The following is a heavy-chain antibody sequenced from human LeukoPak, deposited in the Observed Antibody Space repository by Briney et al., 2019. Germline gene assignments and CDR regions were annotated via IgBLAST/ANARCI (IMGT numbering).Heavy chain of an antibody. V-gene: IGHV3-21*01. CDR3: ARRYCTSTYCYAFDY. J-gene: IGHJ4*02. Sequence: GGSLRLSCAASGFTFSDYAMNWVRQAPGKGLEWVSSISGSSTSIFYADSVKGRFTISRDNAMTSLYLQMNSLRAEDTAVYYCARRYCTSTYCYAFDYWGQGSLVTVSS. CDR1: GFTFSDYA. D-gene: IGHD2-2*01. CDR2: ISGSSTSI.